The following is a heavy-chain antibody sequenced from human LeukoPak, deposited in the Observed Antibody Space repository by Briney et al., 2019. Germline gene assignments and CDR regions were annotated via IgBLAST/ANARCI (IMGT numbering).Heavy chain of an antibody. CDR1: GYTFTSYG. J-gene: IGHJ3*02. CDR2: ISGYNGNT. CDR3: ARQGARGAFDI. Sequence: ASVKVSCKASGYTFTSYGISWVRQAPGQGLEWMGWISGYNGNTKYAQMLQGRVTMTTDTSTSTVYMELRSLRSDDTAVYYCARQGARGAFDIWGQGTMVTVSS. D-gene: IGHD4/OR15-4a*01. V-gene: IGHV1-18*01.